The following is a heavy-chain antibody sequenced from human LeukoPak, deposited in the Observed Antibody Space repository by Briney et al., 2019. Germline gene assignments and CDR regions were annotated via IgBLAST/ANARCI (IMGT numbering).Heavy chain of an antibody. CDR1: GYTLTELS. Sequence: GASVKASCKVSGYTLTELSMHWVRQAPGKGLEWMGGFDPEDGETIYAQKFQGRVTMTEDTSTDTAYMELSSLRSEDTAVYYCATASVVVAATQHYYMDVWGKGTTVTVSS. CDR2: FDPEDGET. V-gene: IGHV1-24*01. D-gene: IGHD2-15*01. J-gene: IGHJ6*03. CDR3: ATASVVVAATQHYYMDV.